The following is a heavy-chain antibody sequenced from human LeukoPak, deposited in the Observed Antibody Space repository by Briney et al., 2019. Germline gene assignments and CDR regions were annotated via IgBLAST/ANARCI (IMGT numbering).Heavy chain of an antibody. CDR1: GYSISSGYW. V-gene: IGHV4-4*02. J-gene: IGHJ4*02. CDR2: IHHSGRT. CDR3: ARNGDYSADS. Sequence: PSETLSLTCAVSGYSISSGYWWSWARRPPGKGLEWIGEIHHSGRTNYSPSLKSRVTMSVDKSKNHFSLKLTSVTAADTAVYYCARNGDYSADSWGQGTLLTVSS. D-gene: IGHD4-17*01.